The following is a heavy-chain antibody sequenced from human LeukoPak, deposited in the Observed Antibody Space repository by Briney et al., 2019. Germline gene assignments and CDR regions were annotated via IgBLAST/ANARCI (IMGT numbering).Heavy chain of an antibody. J-gene: IGHJ6*02. CDR1: GGSISSSSYY. Sequence: SETLSLTCTVSGGSISSSSYYWGWIRQPPGKGLEWIGSIYYSGSTYYNPSLKSRVTISVDTSKNQFSLKLSSVTAADTAVYYCARLAAMVSHGMDVWGQGTTVTVSS. CDR3: ARLAAMVSHGMDV. V-gene: IGHV4-39*01. CDR2: IYYSGST. D-gene: IGHD5-18*01.